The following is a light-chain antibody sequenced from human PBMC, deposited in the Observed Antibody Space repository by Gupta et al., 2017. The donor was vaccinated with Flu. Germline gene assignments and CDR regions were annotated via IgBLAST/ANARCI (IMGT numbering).Light chain of an antibody. CDR1: QSVSNY. CDR3: QQRSNWPPYS. Sequence: EIVLTQSPATLSLSPGERATLSCRASQSVSNYLSWYQQKPGQAPRLLIYDASNRATGIPARFSGSGCGTDXTLTISXREQEDIAVYYCQQRSNWPPYSFGXGTQVEVK. V-gene: IGKV3-11*01. J-gene: IGKJ4*01. CDR2: DAS.